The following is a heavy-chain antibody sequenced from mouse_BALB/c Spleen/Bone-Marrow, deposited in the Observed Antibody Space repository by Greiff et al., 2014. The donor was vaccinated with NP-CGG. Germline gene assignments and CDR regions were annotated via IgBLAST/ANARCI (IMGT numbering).Heavy chain of an antibody. J-gene: IGHJ2*01. CDR2: IYPGNSDT. CDR1: GYSFTSYW. CDR3: TKEWYYGFDY. Sequence: EVQLQQSGTVLARPGASVKMSCKASGYSFTSYWMHWVKQGPGQGLEWIGAIYPGNSDTSYNQKFKGKAKLTAVTSASTAYMELSSLTNEDSAVYYCTKEWYYGFDYWGQGTTLTVSS. V-gene: IGHV1-5*01. D-gene: IGHD1-1*01.